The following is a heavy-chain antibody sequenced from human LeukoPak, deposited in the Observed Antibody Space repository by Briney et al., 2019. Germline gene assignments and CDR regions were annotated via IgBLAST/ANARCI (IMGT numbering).Heavy chain of an antibody. CDR3: ARDGEYYYDSSGSPSSDY. CDR2: MNPNSGNT. CDR1: GYTFTSYD. Sequence: ASVKVSCKASGYTFTSYDINWVRQATGQGLEWMGWMNPNSGNTGYAQKFQGRVTMTRNTSISTAYMELSSLRSGDTAVYYCARDGEYYYDSSGSPSSDYWGQGTLVTVSS. D-gene: IGHD3-22*01. V-gene: IGHV1-8*01. J-gene: IGHJ4*02.